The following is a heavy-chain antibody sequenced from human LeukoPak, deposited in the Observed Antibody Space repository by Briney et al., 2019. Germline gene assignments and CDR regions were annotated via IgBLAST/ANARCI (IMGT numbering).Heavy chain of an antibody. CDR3: ARVQVTMVRGVNYPVAFDY. V-gene: IGHV4-61*01. D-gene: IGHD3-10*01. CDR2: IYSSGST. Sequence: SETLSLTCSVSGGSISRSSYYWSWIRQPPGKGLEWIGYIYSSGSTNYNPSLKSRVTISIDTSKNQFSLKLSSVTAADTAVYYCARVQVTMVRGVNYPVAFDYWGQGTLVTVSS. J-gene: IGHJ4*02. CDR1: GGSISRSSYY.